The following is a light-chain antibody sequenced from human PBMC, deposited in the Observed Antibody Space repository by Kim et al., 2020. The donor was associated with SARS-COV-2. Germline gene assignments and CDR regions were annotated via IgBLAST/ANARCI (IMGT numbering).Light chain of an antibody. CDR2: VNSDGRH. V-gene: IGLV4-69*01. Sequence: ASVKLTCPLRSGPIPYAIAWHQQQPEKGPRYLMQVNSDGRHNKGDGLPDRFSGSSSGADRYLPISSLQSEDEADYSCQTWGTTVVFGGGTQLTVL. J-gene: IGLJ2*01. CDR3: QTWGTTVV. CDR1: SGPIPYA.